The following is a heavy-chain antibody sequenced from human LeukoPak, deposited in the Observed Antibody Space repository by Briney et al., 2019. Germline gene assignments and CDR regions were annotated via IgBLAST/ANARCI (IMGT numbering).Heavy chain of an antibody. V-gene: IGHV3-7*01. Sequence: GGSLSLSCAASGFTFSSYWMSWVRQAPGKGLEWVANIKQDGSEKYYVDPVKGRFTISRDNAKNSLYLQMNSLRAEDTAVYYCARDLGITGDTPLGGWGQGTLVTVSS. J-gene: IGHJ4*02. CDR1: GFTFSSYW. CDR3: ARDLGITGDTPLGG. CDR2: IKQDGSEK. D-gene: IGHD1-20*01.